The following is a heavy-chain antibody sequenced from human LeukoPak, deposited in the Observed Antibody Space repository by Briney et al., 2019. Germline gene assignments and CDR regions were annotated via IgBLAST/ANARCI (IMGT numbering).Heavy chain of an antibody. J-gene: IGHJ4*02. Sequence: PGGSLRLPCAASGFTFSSYAMSWVRQAPGKGLEWVSAISGSGGSTYYADSVKGRFTISRDNSKNTLYLQMNSLRAEDTAVYYCAKDFYYDSSGYYSDYFDYWGQGTLVTVSS. CDR2: ISGSGGST. CDR1: GFTFSSYA. D-gene: IGHD3-22*01. V-gene: IGHV3-23*01. CDR3: AKDFYYDSSGYYSDYFDY.